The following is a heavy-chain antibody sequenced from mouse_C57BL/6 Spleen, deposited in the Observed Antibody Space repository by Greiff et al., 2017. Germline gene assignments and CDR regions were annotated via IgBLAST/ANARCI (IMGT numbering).Heavy chain of an antibody. CDR3: ARALGRGVYYFDY. J-gene: IGHJ2*01. CDR2: ISDGGSYT. Sequence: EVHLVESGGGLVKPGGSLKLSCAASGFTFSSYAMSWVRQTPEKRLEWVATISDGGSYTYYPDNVKGRFTISRDNAKNNLYLQMSHLKSEDTAMYYCARALGRGVYYFDYWGQGTTLTVSS. V-gene: IGHV5-4*01. D-gene: IGHD4-1*01. CDR1: GFTFSSYA.